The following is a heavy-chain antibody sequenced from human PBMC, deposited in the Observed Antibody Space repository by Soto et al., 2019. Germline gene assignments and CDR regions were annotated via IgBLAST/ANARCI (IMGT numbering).Heavy chain of an antibody. V-gene: IGHV1-46*01. CDR3: ARGGHVVVVTAALDY. CDR2: VNPSGGHT. CDR1: GDTFTDYY. Sequence: QVQLMQSGAEVKKPGASVKVSCKASGDTFTDYYIHWVRQAPGQGLEWMGTVNPSGGHTTYAQHFLGRVTMTRDTSTSTLYRELTRLTSDDTAIYYCARGGHVVVVTAALDYWGQGTLVTVSS. J-gene: IGHJ4*02. D-gene: IGHD2-21*02.